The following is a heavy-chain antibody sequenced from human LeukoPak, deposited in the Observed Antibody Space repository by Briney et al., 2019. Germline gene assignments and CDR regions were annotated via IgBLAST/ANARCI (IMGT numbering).Heavy chain of an antibody. CDR2: IYPDDSDT. V-gene: IGHV5-51*01. CDR1: GYSFTNYW. J-gene: IGHJ4*02. D-gene: IGHD2-15*01. CDR3: ARRGLYCSGGTCQEPFGY. Sequence: GESLKVSCKGSGYSFTNYWIGWVRQMPGKGLEWMGVIYPDDSDTRYSPSFQGQVTISADKSISTAYLQWSSLKASDSAMYYCARRGLYCSGGTCQEPFGYWGQGTLVTVSS.